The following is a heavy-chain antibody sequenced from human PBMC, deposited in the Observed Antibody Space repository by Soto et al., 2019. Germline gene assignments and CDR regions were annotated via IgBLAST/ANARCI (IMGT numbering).Heavy chain of an antibody. CDR2: IYYSGST. Sequence: LSLTCTVSGGSISSGDYYWSWIRQPPGKGLEWIGYIYYSGSTYYNPSLKSRVTISVDTSKNQFSLKLSSVTAADTAVYYCARGANDFWSGYYPNWFDPWGQGTLVTVSS. D-gene: IGHD3-3*01. J-gene: IGHJ5*02. CDR1: GGSISSGDYY. V-gene: IGHV4-30-4*01. CDR3: ARGANDFWSGYYPNWFDP.